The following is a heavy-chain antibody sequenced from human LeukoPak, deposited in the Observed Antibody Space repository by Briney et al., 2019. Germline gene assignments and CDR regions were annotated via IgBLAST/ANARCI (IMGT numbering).Heavy chain of an antibody. Sequence: GGSLRLSCIASGFTFASYSMNWVRQAPGKGLEWVSAISGSGGSTYYADSVKGRFTISRDNSKNTLYLQMNSLRAEDTAVYYCAKATSMYFDYWGQGTLVTVSS. CDR3: AKATSMYFDY. V-gene: IGHV3-23*01. J-gene: IGHJ4*02. CDR2: ISGSGGST. CDR1: GFTFASYS.